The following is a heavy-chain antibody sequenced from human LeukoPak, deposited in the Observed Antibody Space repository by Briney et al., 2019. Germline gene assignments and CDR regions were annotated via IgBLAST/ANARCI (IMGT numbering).Heavy chain of an antibody. CDR1: GYTFTSYD. D-gene: IGHD3-9*01. CDR2: MNPNSGNT. J-gene: IGHJ4*02. CDR3: AATEGDTIFQDY. V-gene: IGHV1-8*01. Sequence: ASVKVSCKASGYTFTSYDINWVRQATGQGLEWMGWMNPNSGNTGYAQKFQGRVTMTRNTSISTAYMELSSLRSEDTAVYYCAATEGDTIFQDYWGQGTLVTVSS.